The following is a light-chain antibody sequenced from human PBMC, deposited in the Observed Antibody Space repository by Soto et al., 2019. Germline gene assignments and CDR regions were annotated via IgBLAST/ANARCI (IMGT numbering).Light chain of an antibody. V-gene: IGLV2-14*01. J-gene: IGLJ2*01. CDR1: SSDVGGYNY. Sequence: QSALTQPASVSGSPGQSITISCTGTSSDVGGYNYVSWYQQHPGKAPKLMIYDVTNRPSGVSNRFSGSKSGNTASLTISGLQAEDEADYHCSSYTGSGTLVVFGGGTKVTVL. CDR2: DVT. CDR3: SSYTGSGTLVV.